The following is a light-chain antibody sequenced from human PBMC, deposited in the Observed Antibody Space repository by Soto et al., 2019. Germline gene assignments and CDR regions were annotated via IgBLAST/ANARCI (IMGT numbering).Light chain of an antibody. V-gene: IGKV1-27*01. CDR2: GAS. J-gene: IGKJ4*01. Sequence: DIQMTQSPSSLTASVGDRVTISCRASQGFSNSLAWYQQQPGKVPTLLIYGASILQSGVPSRFSGSGSGTEFTLTISSLQPEDVATYYCQKYDSAPLTFGGGTKVEIK. CDR1: QGFSNS. CDR3: QKYDSAPLT.